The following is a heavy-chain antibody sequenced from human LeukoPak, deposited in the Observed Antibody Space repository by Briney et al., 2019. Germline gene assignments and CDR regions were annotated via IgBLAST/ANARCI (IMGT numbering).Heavy chain of an antibody. CDR2: IYYSGST. Sequence: PSETLPLTCTVSGGSISSSSYYWGWIRQPPGKGLEWIGSIYYSGSTYYNPSLKSRVTISVDTSKNQFSLKLSSVTAADTAVYYCARLPMVRARSAYYYYGMDVWGQGTTVTVSS. D-gene: IGHD3-10*01. CDR1: GGSISSSSYY. CDR3: ARLPMVRARSAYYYYGMDV. V-gene: IGHV4-39*01. J-gene: IGHJ6*02.